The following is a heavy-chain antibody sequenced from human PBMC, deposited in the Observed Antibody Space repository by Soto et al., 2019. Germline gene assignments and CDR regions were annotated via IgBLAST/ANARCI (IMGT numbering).Heavy chain of an antibody. CDR1: YGSISVSNVF. CDR2: IDYSGTA. Sequence: SETLSLTCTVSYGSISVSNVFWGWVRQPPGKGLEWIGNIDYSGTAYFNPSLGTRVTFPVDTSKNQFSLTLYSVTAADTAVYYCARTTGRYLDFWGQGILVTVSS. J-gene: IGHJ4*02. D-gene: IGHD4-4*01. CDR3: ARTTGRYLDF. V-gene: IGHV4-39*01.